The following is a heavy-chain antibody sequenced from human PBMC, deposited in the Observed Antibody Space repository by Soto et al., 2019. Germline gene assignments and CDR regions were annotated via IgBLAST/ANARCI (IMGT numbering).Heavy chain of an antibody. V-gene: IGHV3-74*02. Sequence: EAHLVESGGGLPQPGGSLRLSCVASGFNFSPYFMAWVRQGPGRGLEWVSHIKGDGTTTAYADSVRGRFIISRDNGRNTLFLQMNSLRDEDTAVYSCVRDRGTPDSFDIWGQGTTVSVSS. D-gene: IGHD1-26*01. CDR1: GFNFSPYF. CDR3: VRDRGTPDSFDI. J-gene: IGHJ3*02. CDR2: IKGDGTTT.